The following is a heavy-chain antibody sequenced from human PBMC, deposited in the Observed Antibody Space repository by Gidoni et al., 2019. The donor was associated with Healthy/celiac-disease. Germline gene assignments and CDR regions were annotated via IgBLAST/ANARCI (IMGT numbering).Heavy chain of an antibody. CDR2: ISWNSGSI. D-gene: IGHD3-22*01. CDR3: AKDTRGYVHAVYY. CDR1: GFTFDDYA. V-gene: IGHV3-9*01. J-gene: IGHJ4*02. Sequence: EVQLVESGGGLVQPGRSLRLSCAASGFTFDDYAMHWVRQAPGKGLEWVSGISWNSGSIGYADSVKGRFTISRDNAKNSLYLQMNSLRAEDTALYYCAKDTRGYVHAVYYWGQGTLVTVSS.